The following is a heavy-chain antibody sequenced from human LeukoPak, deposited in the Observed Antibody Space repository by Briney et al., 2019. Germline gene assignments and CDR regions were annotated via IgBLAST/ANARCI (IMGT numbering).Heavy chain of an antibody. J-gene: IGHJ4*02. CDR1: GGTFSSYT. CDR3: ARNYDFWSGYVY. CDR2: INPNSGGT. Sequence: GSVKVSCKASGGTFSSYTISWVRQAPGQGLEWMGWINPNSGGTNYAQKFQGRVTMTRDTSISTAYMELSRLRSDDTAVYYCARNYDFWSGYVYWGQGTLVTVSS. D-gene: IGHD3-3*01. V-gene: IGHV1-2*02.